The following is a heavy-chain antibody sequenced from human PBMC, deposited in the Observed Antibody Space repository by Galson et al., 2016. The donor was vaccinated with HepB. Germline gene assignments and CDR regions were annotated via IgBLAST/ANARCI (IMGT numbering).Heavy chain of an antibody. CDR1: GFTFSSHW. Sequence: SLRLSCAASGFTFSSHWMHWVRQGPGKGLVWVSRIDNDGSTTRYADSVKGRFTISRDNAKNTLYLQMNSLRADDTAVYYCARDLGLSTPFDYWGQGTLVTVSS. D-gene: IGHD2/OR15-2a*01. CDR3: ARDLGLSTPFDY. V-gene: IGHV3-74*01. CDR2: IDNDGSTT. J-gene: IGHJ4*02.